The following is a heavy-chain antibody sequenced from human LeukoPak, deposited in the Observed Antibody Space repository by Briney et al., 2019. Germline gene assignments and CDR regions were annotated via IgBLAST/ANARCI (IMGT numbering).Heavy chain of an antibody. J-gene: IGHJ4*02. Sequence: GSLRLSCAASGFTFSSYAMSWVRQAPGKGLEWVSAISGSGGSTYYADSVKGRFTISRDNSKNTLYLQMNSLRAEDTAVYYCAVLGYCSSTSCSDYWGQGTLVTVSS. D-gene: IGHD2-2*01. CDR1: GFTFSSYA. CDR2: ISGSGGST. CDR3: AVLGYCSSTSCSDY. V-gene: IGHV3-23*01.